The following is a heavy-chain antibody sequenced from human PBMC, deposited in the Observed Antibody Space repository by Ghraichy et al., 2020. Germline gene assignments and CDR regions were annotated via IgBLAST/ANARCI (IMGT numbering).Heavy chain of an antibody. CDR1: GYTFTDFH. J-gene: IGHJ4*01. CDR3: ATLGGYGKSGYPND. Sequence: ASVKVSCKASGYTFTDFHIHWVRQAPGQGLEWMGWVNPDGGGTNYAPKFQDRLTMTRDTSNGTAYMELSRLTSDDTAVYHCATLGGYGKSGYPNDWGQGTLVTVST. CDR2: VNPDGGGT. D-gene: IGHD5-12*01. V-gene: IGHV1-2*02.